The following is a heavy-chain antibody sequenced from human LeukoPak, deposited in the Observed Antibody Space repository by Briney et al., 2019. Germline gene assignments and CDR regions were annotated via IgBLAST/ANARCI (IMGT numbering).Heavy chain of an antibody. D-gene: IGHD5-12*01. CDR3: ARDSRGVSGYDSGTFDY. J-gene: IGHJ4*02. Sequence: PGGSLRLSCAASGFIVSSNYMSWVRQAPGKGLEWVSVIYSGGSTYYADSVKGRFTISRDNSKNTLYLQMNSLRAEDTAVYYCARDSRGVSGYDSGTFDYWGQGTLVTVSS. CDR2: IYSGGST. V-gene: IGHV3-66*01. CDR1: GFIVSSNY.